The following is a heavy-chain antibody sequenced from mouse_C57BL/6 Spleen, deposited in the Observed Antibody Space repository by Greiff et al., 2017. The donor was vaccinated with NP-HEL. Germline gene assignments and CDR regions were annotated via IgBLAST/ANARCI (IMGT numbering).Heavy chain of an antibody. Sequence: EVKLVESGEGLVKPGGSLKLSCAASGFTFSSYAMSWVRQTPEKRLEWVAYISSGGDYIYYADTVKGRFTISRDNARNTLYLQMSSLKSEDTAMYYCTRGDGASGYAMDYWGQGTSVTVSS. CDR1: GFTFSSYA. CDR2: ISSGGDYI. V-gene: IGHV5S21*01. CDR3: TRGDGASGYAMDY. J-gene: IGHJ4*01. D-gene: IGHD6-1*01.